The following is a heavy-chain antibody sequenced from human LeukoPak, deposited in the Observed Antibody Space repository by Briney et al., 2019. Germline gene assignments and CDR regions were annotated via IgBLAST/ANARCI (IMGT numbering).Heavy chain of an antibody. CDR1: GLTVTSNH. CDR2: IKSDGTT. CDR3: ARLRRGY. J-gene: IGHJ4*02. Sequence: GGSLRLSSAASGLTVTSNHMSWVRQAPGKGLEWVSLIKSDGTTEYADSVKGRFTISRDNSKNTLFLQMNSLRVEDTAVYYCARLRRGYWGRGTPVTVSS. V-gene: IGHV3-53*01.